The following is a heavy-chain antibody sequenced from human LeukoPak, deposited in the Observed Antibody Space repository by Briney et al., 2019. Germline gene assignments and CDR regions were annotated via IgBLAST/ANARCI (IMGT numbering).Heavy chain of an antibody. J-gene: IGHJ1*01. Sequence: GGSLRLSCAASGFTFCNYAMIWVRQAPGKGLEWVSAIGVNTDRTYYADAVRGRFTISRDYSQNTLSLQMSSLRAEDTAVYYCAKGHGDHIPAEYLEHWGQGTLVTVSS. D-gene: IGHD4-17*01. CDR2: IGVNTDRT. CDR3: AKGHGDHIPAEYLEH. CDR1: GFTFCNYA. V-gene: IGHV3-23*01.